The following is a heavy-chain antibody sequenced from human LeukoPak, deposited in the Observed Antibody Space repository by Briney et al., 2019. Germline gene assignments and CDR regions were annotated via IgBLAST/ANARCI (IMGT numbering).Heavy chain of an antibody. V-gene: IGHV5-51*01. Sequence: KPGESLHISCKGSGYSFTSYWIGWVRPMPGKGLEWMGIIYPGDSDTRYSPSFQGQVTISADKSISTAYLQWSSLKASDTAMYYCARHEGGGQWLVYFDYWGQGTLVTVSS. J-gene: IGHJ4*02. D-gene: IGHD6-19*01. CDR3: ARHEGGGQWLVYFDY. CDR2: IYPGDSDT. CDR1: GYSFTSYW.